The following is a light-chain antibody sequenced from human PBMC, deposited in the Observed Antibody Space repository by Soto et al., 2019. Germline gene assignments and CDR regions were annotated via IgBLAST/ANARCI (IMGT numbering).Light chain of an antibody. Sequence: EIVMTRSPGTLSLSPGETVTLSCRASQSIDSNYLSWYQQKAGQAPRLLISGASTRATGIPARFSGSGSGTDFTLTISSLQAEDFAVYYCQQDYNLPFTFGQGTRLEI. CDR3: QQDYNLPFT. J-gene: IGKJ5*01. CDR1: QSIDSNY. V-gene: IGKV3D-7*01. CDR2: GAS.